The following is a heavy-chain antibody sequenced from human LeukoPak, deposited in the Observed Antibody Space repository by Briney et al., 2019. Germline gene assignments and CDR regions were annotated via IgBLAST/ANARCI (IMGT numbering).Heavy chain of an antibody. J-gene: IGHJ4*02. V-gene: IGHV1-69*05. Sequence: SVKVSCKASGGTFSSYAISWVRQAPGQGLEWMGGIIPIFGTANYAQKFQGRVTITTDESTSTAYMGLSSLRSEDTAVYYCARGENYYDSSGYMRGWGQGTLVTVSS. CDR2: IIPIFGTA. CDR3: ARGENYYDSSGYMRG. D-gene: IGHD3-22*01. CDR1: GGTFSSYA.